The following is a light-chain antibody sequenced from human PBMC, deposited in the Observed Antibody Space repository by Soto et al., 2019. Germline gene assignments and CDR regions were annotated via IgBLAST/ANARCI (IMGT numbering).Light chain of an antibody. CDR2: YEI. CDR3: HVWDSDRDHPV. CDR1: NIGSKS. Sequence: SYELTQPPSVSVAPGKTARITCGGNNIGSKSVHWYQQKSGQAPVLVIYYEIDRPSGIPERFSGSNYGNPATLTISSVEAGEEADYYCHVWDSDRDHPVFGGGTKVTVL. V-gene: IGLV3-21*04. J-gene: IGLJ2*01.